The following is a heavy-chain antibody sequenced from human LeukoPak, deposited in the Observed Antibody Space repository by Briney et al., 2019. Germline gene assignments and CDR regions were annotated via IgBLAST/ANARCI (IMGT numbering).Heavy chain of an antibody. D-gene: IGHD1-26*01. V-gene: IGHV3-7*01. CDR1: GFTFSSFW. CDR3: AREIVGAIKSYFDY. Sequence: GGSLRLSCATSGFTFSSFWMSWVRQAPGKGLEWVANINQGGGEKNYVDSVKGRFTISRGNAENSLYLQTNSLRAEDTAVYYCAREIVGAIKSYFDYWGQGTLVTASS. CDR2: INQGGGEK. J-gene: IGHJ4*02.